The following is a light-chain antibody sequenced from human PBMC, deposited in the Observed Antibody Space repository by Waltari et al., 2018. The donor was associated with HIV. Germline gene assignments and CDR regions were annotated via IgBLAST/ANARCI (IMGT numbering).Light chain of an antibody. V-gene: IGLV3-1*01. CDR2: RDS. CDR1: KLGNKY. J-gene: IGLJ1*01. CDR3: QAWDSTTAV. Sequence: SYELTQPPSVSVSPGQTASISCSGDKLGNKYTCWYQQRPGQSPVLLIHRDSKRPSGIPERFSGSNSGNTATLTISGAQAMDEADYYCQAWDSTTAVFGTGTKVTVL.